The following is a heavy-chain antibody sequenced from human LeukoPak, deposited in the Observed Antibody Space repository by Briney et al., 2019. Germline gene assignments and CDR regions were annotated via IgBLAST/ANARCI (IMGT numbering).Heavy chain of an antibody. D-gene: IGHD3-22*01. V-gene: IGHV3-30-3*01. CDR1: GFTFSSYA. CDR2: ISYDGSNK. J-gene: IGHJ4*02. CDR3: VRDRGYSTFDY. Sequence: PGGSLRLSCAASGFTFSSYAMHWVRQAPGKGLEWVAVISYDGSNKDYADSVKGRFTISRDNSKNTLYLQMNSLRAEDTALYYCVRDRGYSTFDYWGQGILVTVSS.